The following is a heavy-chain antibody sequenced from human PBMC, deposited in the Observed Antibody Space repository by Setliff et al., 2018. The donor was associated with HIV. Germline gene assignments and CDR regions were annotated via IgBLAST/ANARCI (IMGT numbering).Heavy chain of an antibody. CDR1: GGSINSGGYY. Sequence: SETLSLTCTVSGGSINSGGYYWVWIRQPALKGLEWIGRIYTSGLTSYNPSLKSRVTISVDTSKNQVSLKLSSVTASDTAVYYCARARYIVIRGDAGMDVWGPGTTVTVSS. D-gene: IGHD3-10*01. CDR3: ARARYIVIRGDAGMDV. V-gene: IGHV4-61*02. CDR2: IYTSGLT. J-gene: IGHJ6*02.